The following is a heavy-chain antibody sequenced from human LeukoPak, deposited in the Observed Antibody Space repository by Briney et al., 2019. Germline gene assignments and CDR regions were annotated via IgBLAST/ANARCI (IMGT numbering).Heavy chain of an antibody. Sequence: PSETLSLTCTVSGYSISSGYYWSWIRQPPGKGLEWIGEINHSGSTNYNPSLKSRVTISVDTSKDQFSLKLSSVTAADTAVYYCARRPLRYFDWLLPHDAFDIWGQGTMVTVSS. J-gene: IGHJ3*02. V-gene: IGHV4-38-2*02. D-gene: IGHD3-9*01. CDR2: INHSGST. CDR1: GYSISSGYY. CDR3: ARRPLRYFDWLLPHDAFDI.